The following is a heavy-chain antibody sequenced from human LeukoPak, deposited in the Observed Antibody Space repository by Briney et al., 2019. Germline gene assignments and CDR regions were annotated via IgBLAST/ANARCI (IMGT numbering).Heavy chain of an antibody. D-gene: IGHD6-13*01. J-gene: IGHJ4*02. CDR3: ASYYSSSWYGVYYFDY. CDR1: GGSISSYY. CDR2: IYYSGST. Sequence: SETLSLTCTVSGGSISSYYWSWIRQPPGKGLEWLGYIYYSGSTYYNPSLKSRVTISVDTSKNQFSLKLSSVTAADTAVYYCASYYSSSWYGVYYFDYWGQGTLVTVSS. V-gene: IGHV4-30-4*01.